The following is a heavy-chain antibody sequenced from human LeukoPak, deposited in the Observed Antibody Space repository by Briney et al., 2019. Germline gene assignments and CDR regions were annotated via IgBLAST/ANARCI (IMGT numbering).Heavy chain of an antibody. CDR2: VHDNGNT. CDR3: ARVFRGVVTSNWFDP. V-gene: IGHV4-59*11. D-gene: IGHD2-21*02. CDR1: GGSITGHY. J-gene: IGHJ5*02. Sequence: SETLSLTCTVSGGSITGHYWTWIRQSPGKGLEWIGFVHDNGNTNYNSSLQSRVTMSVDTSTNQLSLKMTSVTAADTAIYYCARVFRGVVTSNWFDPWGQGTLVTVSS.